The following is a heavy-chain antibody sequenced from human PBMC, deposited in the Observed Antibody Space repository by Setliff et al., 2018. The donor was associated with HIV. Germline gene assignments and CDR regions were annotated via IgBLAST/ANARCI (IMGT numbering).Heavy chain of an antibody. CDR1: GFTVSSNY. CDR3: SGEFGSPPDLYY. Sequence: GGSLRLSCAASGFTVSSNYMSWVRQAPGKGLEWVSVIYIGGSTYYADSVKGRFTISRDNSKNTLYLQMNSLRAEDTAVYYCSGEFGSPPDLYYWGQGTLVTVSS. D-gene: IGHD2-21*01. V-gene: IGHV3-66*02. CDR2: IYIGGST. J-gene: IGHJ4*02.